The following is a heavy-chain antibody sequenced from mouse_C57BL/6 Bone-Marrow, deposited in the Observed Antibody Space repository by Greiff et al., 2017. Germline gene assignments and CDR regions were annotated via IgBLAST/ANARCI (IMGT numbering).Heavy chain of an antibody. V-gene: IGHV5-6*01. CDR3: ARHTYWFAY. J-gene: IGHJ3*01. CDR1: GFTFSSYG. D-gene: IGHD5-1*01. Sequence: VQLQQSGGDLVKPGGSLKLSCAASGFTFSSYGMSWVRQTPDKRLEWVATISSGGSYTYYPDSVKGRFTISRDNAKNTLYLQMSSLKSEDTAMYYCARHTYWFAYWGQGTLVTVSA. CDR2: ISSGGSYT.